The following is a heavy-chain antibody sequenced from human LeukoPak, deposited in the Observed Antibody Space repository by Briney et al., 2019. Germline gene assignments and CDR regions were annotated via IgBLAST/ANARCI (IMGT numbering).Heavy chain of an antibody. CDR1: GFTFSSYA. CDR3: AKGQMVATYLFDY. CDR2: ISYDGSNK. Sequence: GGSLRLSCAASGFTFSSYAMHWVRQAPGKGLEWVAVISYDGSNKYYADSVKGRFTISRDNSKNTLYLQMNSLRAEDTAVYYCAKGQMVATYLFDYWGQGTLVTVSS. J-gene: IGHJ4*02. D-gene: IGHD5-12*01. V-gene: IGHV3-30-3*01.